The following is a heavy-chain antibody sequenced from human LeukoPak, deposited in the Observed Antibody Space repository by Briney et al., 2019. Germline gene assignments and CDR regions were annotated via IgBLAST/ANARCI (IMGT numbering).Heavy chain of an antibody. V-gene: IGHV3-23*01. J-gene: IGHJ4*02. CDR2: ISGGGGST. Sequence: GGSLRLSCAASGFTFSIYAMSWVHQAPGKGLEWVSASVISGGGGSTYYADSVKGRFTISRDNSKNALFLQMNSLRADDTAVYYCAKGRYDGSGYFYFDSWGQGTLVTVSS. CDR1: GFTFSIYA. D-gene: IGHD3-22*01. CDR3: AKGRYDGSGYFYFDS.